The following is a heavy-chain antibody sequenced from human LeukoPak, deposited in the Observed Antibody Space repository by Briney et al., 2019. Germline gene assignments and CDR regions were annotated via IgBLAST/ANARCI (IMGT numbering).Heavy chain of an antibody. CDR1: GYSISSGHY. Sequence: SETLSLTCAVSGYSISSGHYWGWIRQPPGKGLEWIGSIYHSGSTYYNPSLKSRVTISVDTSKNQFSLKLSSVTAADTAVYYCARGYYDILTGLGYWGQGTLVTVSS. D-gene: IGHD3-9*01. CDR2: IYHSGST. V-gene: IGHV4-38-2*01. J-gene: IGHJ4*02. CDR3: ARGYYDILTGLGY.